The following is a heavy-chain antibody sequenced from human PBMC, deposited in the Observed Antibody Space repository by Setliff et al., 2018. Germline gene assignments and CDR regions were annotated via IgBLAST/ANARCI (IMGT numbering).Heavy chain of an antibody. CDR2: TYSSGST. D-gene: IGHD5-12*01. V-gene: IGHV4-4*08. Sequence: SETLSLTCSVSGGSISSYHWSWIRQPPGKGLEWIGSTYSSGSTNYNPSLKSRVTISLDTSKNLFSLNLSSVTAADTAVYYCARVLGYNGYGNYYIYYFMDVWGKGTMVTVSS. J-gene: IGHJ6*03. CDR3: ARVLGYNGYGNYYIYYFMDV. CDR1: GGSISSYH.